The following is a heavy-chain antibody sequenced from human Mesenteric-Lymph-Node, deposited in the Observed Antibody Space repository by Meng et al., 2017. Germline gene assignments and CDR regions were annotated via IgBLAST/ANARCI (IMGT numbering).Heavy chain of an antibody. CDR3: ARLTGATKWDAFDI. J-gene: IGHJ3*02. V-gene: IGHV3-30*03. D-gene: IGHD3-9*01. Sequence: GESLKISCAASGFTFSTYWMSWVRQAPGKGLEWVAVISYDGSNKYYADSVKGRFTISRDNSRNTVYLQMNSLRAEDTAIYYCARLTGATKWDAFDIWGQGTMVTVSS. CDR1: GFTFSTYW. CDR2: ISYDGSNK.